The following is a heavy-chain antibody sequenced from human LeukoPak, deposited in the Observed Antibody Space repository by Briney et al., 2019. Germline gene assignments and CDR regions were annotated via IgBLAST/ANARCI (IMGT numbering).Heavy chain of an antibody. CDR2: IYYSGST. V-gene: IGHV4-59*01. Sequence: PETLSLTCTVSGGSISSYYWSWIRQPPGKGLEWIGYIYYSGSTNYNPSLKSRVTISVDTSKNQFSLKLSSVTAADTAVYYCARGPDRRGFDPWGQGTLVTVSS. CDR3: ARGPDRRGFDP. J-gene: IGHJ5*02. CDR1: GGSISSYY.